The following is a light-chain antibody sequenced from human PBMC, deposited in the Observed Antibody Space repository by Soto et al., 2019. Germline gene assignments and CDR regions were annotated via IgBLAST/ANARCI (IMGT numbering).Light chain of an antibody. CDR3: ASYAGSRTYV. J-gene: IGLJ1*01. CDR2: EVT. Sequence: QSAVTQPASVSGSPGQSVTISCSGSDIGNYNLVSWYQHLPGRAPKLLIFEVTMRPPGISDRFSGSKSASTASLTISGLQAEDEGDYYCASYAGSRTYVFGSGTKLTVL. CDR1: SDIGNYNL. V-gene: IGLV2-23*02.